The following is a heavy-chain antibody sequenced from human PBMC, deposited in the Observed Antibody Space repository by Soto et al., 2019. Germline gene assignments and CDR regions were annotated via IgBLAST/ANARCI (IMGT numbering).Heavy chain of an antibody. CDR1: GYSFNIYW. V-gene: IGHV5-51*01. CDR2: VYPDDSDT. D-gene: IGHD2-2*01. Sequence: GESLKISCKASGYSFNIYWIGWVRQLPGKGLEWMEVVYPDDSDTIYRPSFQGQITISADKSTSTVYLQWSSLKASDTAIYYCARVVPAAMYYYYGMDVWGQGTTVTVSS. J-gene: IGHJ6*02. CDR3: ARVVPAAMYYYYGMDV.